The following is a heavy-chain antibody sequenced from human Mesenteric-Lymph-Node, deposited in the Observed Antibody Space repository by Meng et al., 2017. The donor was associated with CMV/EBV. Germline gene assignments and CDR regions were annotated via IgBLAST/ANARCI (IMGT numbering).Heavy chain of an antibody. CDR2: ISSSSSYM. CDR3: AKGDHPHYYYYYGMDV. CDR1: GFTFSSYS. Sequence: GESLKISCAASGFTFSSYSMNWVRQAPGKGLEWVSSISSSSSYMYYADSVKGRFTISRDNAKNSLYLQMNSLRAEDTAVYYCAKGDHPHYYYYYGMDVWGQGTTVTVSS. V-gene: IGHV3-21*01. J-gene: IGHJ6*02.